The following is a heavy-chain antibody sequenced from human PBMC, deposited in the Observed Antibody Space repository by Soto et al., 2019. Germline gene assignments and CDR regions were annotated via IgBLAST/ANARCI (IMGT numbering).Heavy chain of an antibody. CDR2: INPNSGGT. V-gene: IGHV1-2*02. CDR3: ARPYYDFWSGYSSYNWFDP. CDR1: GYTFTGCY. Sequence: AASVKVSCKASGYTFTGCYMHWVRQAPGQGLEWMGWINPNSGGTNYAQKFQGRVTMTRDTSISTAYMELSRLRSDDTAVYYCARPYYDFWSGYSSYNWFDPWGQGTLVTVSS. J-gene: IGHJ5*02. D-gene: IGHD3-3*01.